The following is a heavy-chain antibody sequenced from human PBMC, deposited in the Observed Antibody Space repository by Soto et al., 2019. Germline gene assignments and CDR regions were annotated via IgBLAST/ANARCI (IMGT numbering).Heavy chain of an antibody. D-gene: IGHD6-13*01. CDR3: ARIIAAAGGRRYFDL. CDR1: GFTFSDYY. J-gene: IGHJ2*01. Sequence: ESGGGLVTPGGSLRLSCAASGFTFSDYYMSWIRRARGKGLEWVSYINSSSTYTIYADSVKGRFTISRDNAKNSLYLQMNSLRAEDTAVYYCARIIAAAGGRRYFDLWGRGTLVTVSS. V-gene: IGHV3-11*03. CDR2: INSSSTYT.